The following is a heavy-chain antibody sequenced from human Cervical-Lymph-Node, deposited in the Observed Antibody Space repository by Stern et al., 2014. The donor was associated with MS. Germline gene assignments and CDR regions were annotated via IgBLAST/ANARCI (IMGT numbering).Heavy chain of an antibody. J-gene: IGHJ5*02. V-gene: IGHV3-30*18. CDR3: AKDRDHGDSYNWFDP. CDR1: GFTFRDYG. Sequence: VQLVESGGGVVQPGRSLRLSCAASGFTFRDYGMHWVRQAPRKGLEWLTFISNDGCLKHHVDSVKGRFTISRDNSRNILYLQMTSLTPEDTAVYYCAKDRDHGDSYNWFDPWGQGTLVTVSS. CDR2: ISNDGCLK. D-gene: IGHD2-21*02.